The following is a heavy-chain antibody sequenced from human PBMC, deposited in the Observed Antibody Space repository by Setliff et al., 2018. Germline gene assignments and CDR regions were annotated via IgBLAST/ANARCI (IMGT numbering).Heavy chain of an antibody. CDR3: TRFSGYHYHSSGYLDAFDV. Sequence: PGGSLSLSCTASGFTFGDYAVNWSRPAPGRGLECVGYIRSRAYGGAGQYAASVRGRFTISRDDSNGIAYLQMNSLKTEDSALYYCTRFSGYHYHSSGYLDAFDVWGQGTMVTVSS. CDR1: GFTFGDYA. CDR2: IRSRAYGGAG. D-gene: IGHD3-22*01. J-gene: IGHJ3*01. V-gene: IGHV3-49*03.